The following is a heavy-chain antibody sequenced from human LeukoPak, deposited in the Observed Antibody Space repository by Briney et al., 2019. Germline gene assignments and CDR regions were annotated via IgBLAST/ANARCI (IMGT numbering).Heavy chain of an antibody. CDR3: AKDLGYYDSSGYYDY. D-gene: IGHD3-22*01. Sequence: GGSLRLSCAASGFTFSSYGMHWVRQAPGKGLEWVAVISYDGSNKYYADSVKGRFTISRDNSKNTLYLQMNSLRAEDTAAYYCAKDLGYYDSSGYYDYWGQGTLVTVSS. J-gene: IGHJ4*02. CDR2: ISYDGSNK. CDR1: GFTFSSYG. V-gene: IGHV3-30*18.